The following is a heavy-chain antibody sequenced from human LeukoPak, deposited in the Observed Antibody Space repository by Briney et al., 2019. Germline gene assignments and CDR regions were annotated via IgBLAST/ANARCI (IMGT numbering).Heavy chain of an antibody. D-gene: IGHD1-26*01. CDR2: IKQDGSEK. J-gene: IGHJ4*02. V-gene: IGHV3-7*01. CDR1: GFTFSSYW. CDR3: ARVQWELRGVGSYFEY. Sequence: GGSLRLSCVVSGFTFSSYWMSWVRQAPGKGLEGVANIKQDGSEKYYVDSVKGRFTMSRDNAKNSLYLQMNSLRAEDTAVYYCARVQWELRGVGSYFEYWGQGALVTVSS.